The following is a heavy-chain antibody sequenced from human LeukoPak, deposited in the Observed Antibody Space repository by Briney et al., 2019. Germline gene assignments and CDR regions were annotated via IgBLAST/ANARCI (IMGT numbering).Heavy chain of an antibody. CDR3: ARLTWYHCFDP. V-gene: IGHV4-59*12. CDR1: GGSISNYY. J-gene: IGHJ5*02. CDR2: VYYSGST. D-gene: IGHD6-13*01. Sequence: ETLSLTCTVSGGSISNYYWSWIRQSPGKGLEWIGYVYYSGSTNYNPSLKSRVTISVNTSKNQFSLKLSSVTAADTAVYYCARLTWYHCFDPWGQVTLVTVSS.